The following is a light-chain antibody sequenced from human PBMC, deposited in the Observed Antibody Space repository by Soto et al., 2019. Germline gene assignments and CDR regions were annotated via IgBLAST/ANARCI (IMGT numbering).Light chain of an antibody. Sequence: QSVLTQPPSVSGAPGQRVTISCAGSSSNIGAGYDVHWYQQLPGTAPKLLIYANYNRPSGVPDRFSGSKSGTSASLAITGLQAEDDADYYCQSYDSSLSGVVFGGGTKLTVL. CDR3: QSYDSSLSGVV. CDR1: SSNIGAGYD. J-gene: IGLJ2*01. CDR2: ANY. V-gene: IGLV1-40*01.